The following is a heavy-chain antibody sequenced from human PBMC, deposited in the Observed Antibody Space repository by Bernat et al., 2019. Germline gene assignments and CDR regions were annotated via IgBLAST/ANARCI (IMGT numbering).Heavy chain of an antibody. V-gene: IGHV3-11*05. J-gene: IGHJ6*03. Sequence: VQLVESGGGLVQPGGSLRLSCAASGFTFSSYAMSWIRQAPGKGLDWVSYISSSSSYTNYADSVKGRFTISRDNAKNSLYLQMNSLRAEDTAVYYCARGTSTSAPYMDVWGKGTTVTVSS. CDR1: GFTFSSYA. CDR2: ISSSSSYT. CDR3: ARGTSTSAPYMDV.